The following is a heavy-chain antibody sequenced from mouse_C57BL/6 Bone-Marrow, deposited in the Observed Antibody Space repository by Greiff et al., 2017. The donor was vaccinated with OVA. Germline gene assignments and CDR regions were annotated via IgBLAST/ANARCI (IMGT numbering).Heavy chain of an antibody. J-gene: IGHJ4*01. CDR3: ARHGGLLRGDAMDY. CDR1: EYEFPSHD. V-gene: IGHV5-2*01. D-gene: IGHD2-3*01. Sequence: DVKLVESGGGLVQPGESLKLSCESNEYEFPSHDMSWVRKTPEKRLELVAAINSDGGSTYYPDTMERRFIISRDNTKKTLYLQMSSLRSEDTALYYCARHGGLLRGDAMDYWGQGTSVTVSS. CDR2: INSDGGST.